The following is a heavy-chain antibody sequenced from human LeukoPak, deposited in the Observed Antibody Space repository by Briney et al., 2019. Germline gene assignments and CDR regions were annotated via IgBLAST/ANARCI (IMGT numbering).Heavy chain of an antibody. V-gene: IGHV4-39*01. Sequence: SETLSLTCTVSGVTISSSNSYWGWIRQPPGKGLEWIGSIYYSGNTYYNASLKSQVSISIDTSKNQFSLRLTSVTAADTAVYYCARRPYTSGWKGDNWFDPWGQGTLVTVSS. J-gene: IGHJ5*02. CDR3: ARRPYTSGWKGDNWFDP. D-gene: IGHD6-19*01. CDR1: GVTISSSNSY. CDR2: IYYSGNT.